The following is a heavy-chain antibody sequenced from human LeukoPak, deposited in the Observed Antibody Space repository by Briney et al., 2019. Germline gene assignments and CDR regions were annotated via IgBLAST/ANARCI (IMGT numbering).Heavy chain of an antibody. CDR3: ARDSASHLYADQIAVFLSYTDV. Sequence: GGSLRPSCAASGFNFNIYSMNWVRQAPGKGLEWFSYISSDSTTIYYSESVTGRFTITRDNAKKSLFLQMNSLRAEDTAIYYCARDSASHLYADQIAVFLSYTDVWGKGTTVTVS. J-gene: IGHJ6*03. V-gene: IGHV3-48*01. CDR1: GFNFNIYS. CDR2: ISSDSTTI. D-gene: IGHD3-10*01.